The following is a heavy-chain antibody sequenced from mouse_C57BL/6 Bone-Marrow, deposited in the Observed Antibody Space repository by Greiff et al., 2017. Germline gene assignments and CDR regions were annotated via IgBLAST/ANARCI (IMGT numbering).Heavy chain of an antibody. Sequence: EVKLMESGGGLVKPGGSLKLSCAASGFTFSSYAMSWVRQTPEKRLEWVATISDGGSYTYYPDNVKGRFTISRDNAKNNLYLQMSHLKSEDTAMYYCARDIGYYGFAYWGPETLVSVS. CDR3: ARDIGYYGFAY. V-gene: IGHV5-4*01. J-gene: IGHJ3*01. CDR2: ISDGGSYT. CDR1: GFTFSSYA. D-gene: IGHD2-3*01.